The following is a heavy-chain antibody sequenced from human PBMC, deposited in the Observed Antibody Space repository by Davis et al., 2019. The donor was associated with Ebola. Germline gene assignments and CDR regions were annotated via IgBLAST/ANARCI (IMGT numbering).Heavy chain of an antibody. V-gene: IGHV1-8*01. Sequence: ASVKVSCKASGYTFTSYDINWLRQPPGQGLEWMGWMNPNSGNTDYAQKFQGRITMTRNISISTAYMELSSLRSEDTAVYYCARRVGARSGFDYWGQGSLVTVSS. D-gene: IGHD1-26*01. CDR1: GYTFTSYD. CDR3: ARRVGARSGFDY. J-gene: IGHJ4*02. CDR2: MNPNSGNT.